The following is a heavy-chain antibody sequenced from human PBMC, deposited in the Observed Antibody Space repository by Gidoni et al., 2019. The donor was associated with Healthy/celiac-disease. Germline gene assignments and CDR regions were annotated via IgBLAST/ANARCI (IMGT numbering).Heavy chain of an antibody. CDR2: MKQDGSEK. CDR3: ARAQDYDFRSGSSYFDY. D-gene: IGHD3-10*01. Sequence: EVQLVESGGGLVQPGGSLRLPCAASGFTFSSYWMSWVRQAPGKGLEWVANMKQDGSEKYYVDSVKGRFTISRDNAKNSLYLQMNSLRAEDTAVYYCARAQDYDFRSGSSYFDYWGQGTLVTVSS. J-gene: IGHJ4*02. CDR1: GFTFSSYW. V-gene: IGHV3-7*01.